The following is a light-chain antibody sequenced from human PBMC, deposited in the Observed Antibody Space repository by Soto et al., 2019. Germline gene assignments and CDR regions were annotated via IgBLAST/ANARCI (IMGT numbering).Light chain of an antibody. CDR3: QQYGSSPPSIT. CDR2: GAS. Sequence: VLTQSPRTLSLSPEERATLSCRASQSVSSSYLAWYQQKPGQAPRLLIYGASSRATGIPDRFSGSGSGTDFTLTISRLEPEDFAVYYCQQYGSSPPSITFGQGTRLEIK. V-gene: IGKV3-20*01. J-gene: IGKJ5*01. CDR1: QSVSSSY.